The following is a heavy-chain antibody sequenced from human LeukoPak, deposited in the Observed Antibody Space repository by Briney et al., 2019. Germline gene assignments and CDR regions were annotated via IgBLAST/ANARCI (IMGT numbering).Heavy chain of an antibody. CDR3: AQVSWLGTLPSYHFDS. J-gene: IGHJ4*02. CDR2: IRGTGTTT. V-gene: IGHV3-23*01. D-gene: IGHD6-19*01. CDR1: GSTFTDHA. Sequence: GGSLTPPSVAPGSTFTDHATTWARPATGQGMAWVSSIRGTGTTTFYATPLKGRVTISRDNSIKTADLRMNSLRAEDTAIYYCAQVSWLGTLPSYHFDSWGQGAQVTVSS.